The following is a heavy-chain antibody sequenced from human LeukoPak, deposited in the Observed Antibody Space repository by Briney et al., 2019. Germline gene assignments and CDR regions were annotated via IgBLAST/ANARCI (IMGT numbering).Heavy chain of an antibody. CDR3: ARAIASNGLGY. Sequence: PGGSLRLSCAASGFTFSSYSLNWVRQAPGKGLEWPSYISSSSSTIYYADSVKGRFTISRDNATNSPYLQMNSLRAEDTAVYYCARAIASNGLGYWGQGTLVTVSS. J-gene: IGHJ4*02. V-gene: IGHV3-48*04. CDR2: ISSSSSTI. D-gene: IGHD2-21*01. CDR1: GFTFSSYS.